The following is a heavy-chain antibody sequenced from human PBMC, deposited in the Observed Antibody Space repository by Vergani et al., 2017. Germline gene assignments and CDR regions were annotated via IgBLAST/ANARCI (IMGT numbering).Heavy chain of an antibody. V-gene: IGHV3-48*02. D-gene: IGHD3-22*01. CDR3: ARGLSDSSGYYPYWFDP. Sequence: EVQLVESGGGLVQPGGSLRLSCAASGFTFSSYSMNWVRQAPGKGLEWVSYISSSSSTIYYADPVKGRFTISRDNAKNSLYLQMNSLRDEDTAVYYCARGLSDSSGYYPYWFDPWGQGTLVTVSS. CDR2: ISSSSSTI. J-gene: IGHJ5*02. CDR1: GFTFSSYS.